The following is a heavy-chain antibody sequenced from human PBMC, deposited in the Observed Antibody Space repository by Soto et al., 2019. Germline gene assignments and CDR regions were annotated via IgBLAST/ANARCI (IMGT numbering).Heavy chain of an antibody. CDR1: GGSISSGGYS. V-gene: IGHV4-30-2*01. D-gene: IGHD3-10*01. CDR3: ARAVKTYGSGSYYTYYFDY. CDR2: IYHSGST. Sequence: QLQLQESGSGLVKPSQTLSLTCAVSGGSISSGGYSWSWIRQPPGKGLEWIGYIYHSGSTYYNPSLKSRVTISVDRSKNQFSLKLSSVTAADTAVYYCARAVKTYGSGSYYTYYFDYWGQGTLVTVSS. J-gene: IGHJ4*02.